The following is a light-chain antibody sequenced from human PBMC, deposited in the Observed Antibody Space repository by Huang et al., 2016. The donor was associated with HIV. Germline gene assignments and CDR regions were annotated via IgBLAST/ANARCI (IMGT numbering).Light chain of an antibody. CDR1: QTITWW. CDR3: QQYNAYPWT. CDR2: RAA. Sequence: DIQMTQSPSTLSASIGDIVTITCRASQTITWWLAWYQQKPGKAPKVLIYRAASLESGVPSRFIGSGSGTEFTLTISSLQPDDFATYYCQQYNAYPWTFGQGTKVEI. V-gene: IGKV1-5*03. J-gene: IGKJ1*01.